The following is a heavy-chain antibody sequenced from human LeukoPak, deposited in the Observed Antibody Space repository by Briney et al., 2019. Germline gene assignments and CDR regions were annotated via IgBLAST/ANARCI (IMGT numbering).Heavy chain of an antibody. J-gene: IGHJ4*02. CDR2: IYSGGST. D-gene: IGHD1-26*01. CDR3: ARDRKYRIVGTIQHYFDS. V-gene: IGHV3-66*01. CDR1: EFSVGSNY. Sequence: GGSLRLSCAASEFSVGSNYMTWVRQAPGKGLEWVSLIYSGGSTYYADSVKGRFTISRDNAKNSLYLQMNSLRAEDTALYYCARDRKYRIVGTIQHYFDSWGQGTLVTVSS.